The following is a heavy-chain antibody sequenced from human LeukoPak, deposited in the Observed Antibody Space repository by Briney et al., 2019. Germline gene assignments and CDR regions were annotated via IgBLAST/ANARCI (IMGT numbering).Heavy chain of an antibody. D-gene: IGHD6-13*01. CDR3: ASVSSIASDGLLYFDC. CDR2: IYHSGST. V-gene: IGHV4-4*02. CDR1: GDSISSGNW. J-gene: IGHJ4*02. Sequence: PSGTLSLTCAVSGDSISSGNWWTWVRQPPGKGLEWIGEIYHSGSTNYNPSLKSRVTISVDNSKNQFSLKLISVTAADTAVYYCASVSSIASDGLLYFDCRGRGTLITVSS.